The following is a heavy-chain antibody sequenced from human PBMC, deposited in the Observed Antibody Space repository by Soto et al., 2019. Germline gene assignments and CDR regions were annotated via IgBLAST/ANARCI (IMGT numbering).Heavy chain of an antibody. CDR2: IYHSGST. CDR1: GGSISSGGYS. V-gene: IGHV4-30-2*01. CDR3: ASAGGLGAVAADY. J-gene: IGHJ4*02. Sequence: QLQLQESGSGLVKPSQTLSLTCAVSGGSISSGGYSWSWIRQPPGKGLEWIGYIYHSGSTYYNPSIKGRRAISVDRSKHQFSRKLSSVTAADTAVYYCASAGGLGAVAADYWGQGTLVTVSS. D-gene: IGHD6-19*01.